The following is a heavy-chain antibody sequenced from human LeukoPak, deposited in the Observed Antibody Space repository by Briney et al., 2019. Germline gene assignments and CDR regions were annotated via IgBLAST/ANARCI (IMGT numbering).Heavy chain of an antibody. CDR2: INGYGSST. CDR3: ARDAPGNTALDY. CDR1: GFTFISYW. Sequence: SGGSLRLSCAASGFTFISYWMHWVRQAPGKGLVWVSRINGYGSSTDFADSVKGRFTISRDNAKNTLYLQMNSLRAEDTAVYYCARDAPGNTALDYWDQGTLVTVSS. V-gene: IGHV3-74*01. J-gene: IGHJ4*02. D-gene: IGHD5-18*01.